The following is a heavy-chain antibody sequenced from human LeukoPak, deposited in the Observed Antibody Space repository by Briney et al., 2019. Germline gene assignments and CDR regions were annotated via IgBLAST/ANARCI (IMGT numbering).Heavy chain of an antibody. V-gene: IGHV1-46*01. Sequence: GASVKVSCKASGYSFSSYYMHWVRQAPGQGLEWMGIINPSGDSTTYAQKFQGRVTMTRDTSTRTVYMELSSLRSDDTAVYYCARENDYGNNWFDPWGRGTLVTVSS. CDR2: INPSGDST. CDR3: ARENDYGNNWFDP. CDR1: GYSFSSYY. J-gene: IGHJ5*02. D-gene: IGHD4-17*01.